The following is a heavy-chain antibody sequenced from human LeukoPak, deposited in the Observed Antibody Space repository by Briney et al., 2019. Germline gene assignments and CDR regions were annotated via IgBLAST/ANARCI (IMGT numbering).Heavy chain of an antibody. D-gene: IGHD2-21*01. Sequence: GGSLRLSCAASGFTFSSYWMSWVRQAPGKGLEWVANIKQDGSETYYVDSVKGRFTISRDYAKNSLYLQMNSLRAEDTAVYYCARDMLFMSYYYYGMDVWGQGTTVTVSS. CDR3: ARDMLFMSYYYYGMDV. J-gene: IGHJ6*02. CDR2: IKQDGSET. V-gene: IGHV3-7*01. CDR1: GFTFSSYW.